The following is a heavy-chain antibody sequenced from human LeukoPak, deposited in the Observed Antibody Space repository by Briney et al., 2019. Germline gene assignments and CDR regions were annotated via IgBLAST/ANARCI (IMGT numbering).Heavy chain of an antibody. CDR2: IYYSGST. CDR3: ARGIAAYFPVDY. D-gene: IGHD6-13*01. J-gene: IGHJ4*02. CDR1: GGSISSYY. Sequence: SETQSLTCTVSGGSISSYYWSWIRQPPGKGLEWIGYIYYSGSTNYNPSLKSRVTISVDTSKNQFSLKLSSVTAADTAVYYCARGIAAYFPVDYWGQGTLVTVSS. V-gene: IGHV4-59*01.